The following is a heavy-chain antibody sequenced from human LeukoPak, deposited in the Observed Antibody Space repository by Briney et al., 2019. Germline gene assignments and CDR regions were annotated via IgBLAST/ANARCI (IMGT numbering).Heavy chain of an antibody. Sequence: SETLSLPCTVSGVSISSYHWIWIRQPPGKGLEGIGYIYYSGSTNYNPSLKSRVTTSVDTSKNQFSLKLSSVTAADTAVYYCASVTIFGVVGAFDIWGQGTMVTVSS. D-gene: IGHD3-3*01. CDR3: ASVTIFGVVGAFDI. J-gene: IGHJ3*02. CDR2: IYYSGST. CDR1: GVSISSYH. V-gene: IGHV4-59*01.